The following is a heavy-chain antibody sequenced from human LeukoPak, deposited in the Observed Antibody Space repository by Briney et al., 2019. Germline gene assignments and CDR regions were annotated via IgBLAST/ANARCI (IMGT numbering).Heavy chain of an antibody. CDR2: ISWNSGSI. CDR1: GFSFDDYA. V-gene: IGHV3-9*01. Sequence: SGTSLRLSCAASGFSFDDYAMHWVRQAPGKGLEWVSGISWNSGSIGYADSVKGRFTTSRDNAKNSLYLQMNSLRAEDTALYYCAKDISAGSYCFDYWGQGTLVTVSS. J-gene: IGHJ4*02. CDR3: AKDISAGSYCFDY. D-gene: IGHD1-26*01.